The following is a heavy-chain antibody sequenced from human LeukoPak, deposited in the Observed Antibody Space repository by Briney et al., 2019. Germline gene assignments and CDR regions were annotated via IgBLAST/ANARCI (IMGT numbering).Heavy chain of an antibody. V-gene: IGHV4-39*07. D-gene: IGHD3-22*01. J-gene: IGHJ4*02. CDR2: IYYSGST. CDR1: GGSISSSSYY. Sequence: SETLSLTCTVSGGSISSSSYYWGWIRQPPGKGLEWIGSIYYSGSTYYNPSLKSRVTISVDTSKNQFSLKLSSVTAADTAVYYCARDSDYYDSSGLDSWGQGTLVTVSS. CDR3: ARDSDYYDSSGLDS.